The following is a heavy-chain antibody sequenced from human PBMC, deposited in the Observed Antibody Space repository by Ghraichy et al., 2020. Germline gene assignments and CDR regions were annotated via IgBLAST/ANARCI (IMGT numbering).Heavy chain of an antibody. J-gene: IGHJ4*01. D-gene: IGHD1-26*01. CDR3: TRARGWELLVDY. CDR2: VNHSGSS. Sequence: SETLSLTCTASGGSFPGYYWGWVRQTPGQGLEWIGEVNHSGSSNYNPSLRGRATISLHTSQAQFSLTLHSVTAADTGIYYCTRARGWELLVDYWGHGTSVTVSS. V-gene: IGHV4-34*01. CDR1: GGSFPGYY.